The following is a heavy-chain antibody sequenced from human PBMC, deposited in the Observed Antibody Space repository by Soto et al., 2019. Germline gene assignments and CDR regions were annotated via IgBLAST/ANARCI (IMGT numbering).Heavy chain of an antibody. Sequence: QLQLQESGSGLVKPSQTLSLTCAVSGGSISSGGYSWSWIRQPPGKGLEWIGYIYHSGSTYYNPSHKSRVTISVDRSKNQFSLKLSSVTAADTAVYYCARGVSDFWRAGNWFDPWGQGTLVTVSS. CDR3: ARGVSDFWRAGNWFDP. CDR1: GGSISSGGYS. J-gene: IGHJ5*02. V-gene: IGHV4-30-2*01. D-gene: IGHD3-3*01. CDR2: IYHSGST.